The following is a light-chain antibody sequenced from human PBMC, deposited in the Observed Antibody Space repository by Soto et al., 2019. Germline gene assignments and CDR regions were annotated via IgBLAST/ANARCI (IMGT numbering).Light chain of an antibody. J-gene: IGKJ1*01. V-gene: IGKV1-39*01. Sequence: DIQMTQSPSSLSASVGDRVTITCRASQSISSYLNWYQQKPGKAPKLLIYAASSLQSGVPSRFSGSGSGTDFTRTISSLQPEDFATYYCQQSYSTPPWTFGQGTKVESK. CDR3: QQSYSTPPWT. CDR1: QSISSY. CDR2: AAS.